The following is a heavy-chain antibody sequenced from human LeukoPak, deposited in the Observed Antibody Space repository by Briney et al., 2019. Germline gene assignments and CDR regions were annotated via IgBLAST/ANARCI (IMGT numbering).Heavy chain of an antibody. CDR1: GGSISSYY. V-gene: IGHV4-59*01. Sequence: PSETLSLTCIVSGGSISSYYWSWIRQPPGKGLEWIGYIYYSGSTNYNPSLKSRVTISIDTSKNQFSLKLSSVTAADTAVYYCARSKGSSGWYSVDYWGQGTLATVSS. CDR2: IYYSGST. CDR3: ARSKGSSGWYSVDY. D-gene: IGHD6-19*01. J-gene: IGHJ4*02.